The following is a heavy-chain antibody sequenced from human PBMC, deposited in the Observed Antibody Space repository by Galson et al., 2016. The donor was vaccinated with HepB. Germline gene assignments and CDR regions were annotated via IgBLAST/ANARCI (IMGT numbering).Heavy chain of an antibody. J-gene: IGHJ4*02. D-gene: IGHD3-10*01. CDR1: GYTFITYG. V-gene: IGHV1-18*01. CDR2: ISPSNGHT. CDR3: ARADHYGAGSYNVY. Sequence: SVTVSCKASGYTFITYGFTWVRQAPGQGLEWMGWISPSNGHTNYAQILQGRLSMTTDTSTNQAYMKVSSLRSDDTAVYYCARADHYGAGSYNVYWGQGTLVTVSS.